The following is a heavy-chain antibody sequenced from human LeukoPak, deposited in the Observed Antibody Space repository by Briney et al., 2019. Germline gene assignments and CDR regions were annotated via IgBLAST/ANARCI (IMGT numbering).Heavy chain of an antibody. Sequence: GASVKVSCKASGGTFSSYAISWVRQAPGQGLEWMGGIIPIFGTANYAQKFQGRVTITADESTSTAYMELSSLRSEDTAVYYCARLDRSGFPQSDSWGRGALVTVSS. CDR1: GGTFSSYA. J-gene: IGHJ5*01. CDR3: ARLDRSGFPQSDS. D-gene: IGHD3-3*01. CDR2: IIPIFGTA. V-gene: IGHV1-69*13.